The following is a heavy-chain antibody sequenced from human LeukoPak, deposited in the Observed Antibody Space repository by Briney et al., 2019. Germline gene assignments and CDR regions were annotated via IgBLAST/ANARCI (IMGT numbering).Heavy chain of an antibody. CDR2: IKQDGSEK. V-gene: IGHV3-7*03. J-gene: IGHJ4*02. CDR1: GFTFSSYW. Sequence: GGSLRLSCAASGFTFSSYWMSWVRQAPGKGLEWVANIKQDGSEKYYVDSVKGRFTISRDNAKNSLYLQMNSLRAEDTAVYYCAKDYDFWSGYPFDYWGQGTLVTVSS. CDR3: AKDYDFWSGYPFDY. D-gene: IGHD3-3*01.